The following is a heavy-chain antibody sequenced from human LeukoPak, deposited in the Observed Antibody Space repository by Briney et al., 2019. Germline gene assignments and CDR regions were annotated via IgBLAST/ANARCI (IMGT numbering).Heavy chain of an antibody. CDR1: GYTFTSYD. J-gene: IGHJ4*02. D-gene: IGHD5-12*01. CDR2: MNPNSGNT. CDR3: ARDVEMATISFDY. V-gene: IGHV1-8*01. Sequence: ASVKVSCKASGYTFTSYDINWVRQATGQGLEWMGWMNPNSGNTGYAQKFQGRVTMTRNTSISTAYMELSSLRSEDTAVYYCARDVEMATISFDYWGQGTLVTVSS.